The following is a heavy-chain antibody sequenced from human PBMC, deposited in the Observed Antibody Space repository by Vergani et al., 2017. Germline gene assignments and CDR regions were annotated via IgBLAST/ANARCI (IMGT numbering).Heavy chain of an antibody. D-gene: IGHD6-19*01. V-gene: IGHV1-24*01. CDR1: GYTLTELS. CDR2: FDPEDGET. CDR3: ARDSIAVAGTGVYYYYYGMDV. J-gene: IGHJ6*02. Sequence: QVQLVQSGAEVKKPGASVKVSCKVSGYTLTELSMHWVRQAPGKGLEWMGGFDPEDGETIYAQKFQGRVTMTEDTSTDTAYMELSSLRSEDTAVYYCARDSIAVAGTGVYYYYYGMDVWGQGTTVTVSS.